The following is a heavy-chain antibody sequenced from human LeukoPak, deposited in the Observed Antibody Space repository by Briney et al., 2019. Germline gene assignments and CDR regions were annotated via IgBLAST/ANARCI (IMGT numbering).Heavy chain of an antibody. D-gene: IGHD6-13*01. Sequence: PSETLSLTCAVYGGSFSGYYWSWIRQPPGKGLEWIGEINHSGSTNYNPSLKSRVTISVDTSKNQFSLKLSSVTAADTAVYYCARGPYGSSWYVFYFDYWGQGTLVTVSS. CDR3: ARGPYGSSWYVFYFDY. CDR2: INHSGST. J-gene: IGHJ4*02. V-gene: IGHV4-34*01. CDR1: GGSFSGYY.